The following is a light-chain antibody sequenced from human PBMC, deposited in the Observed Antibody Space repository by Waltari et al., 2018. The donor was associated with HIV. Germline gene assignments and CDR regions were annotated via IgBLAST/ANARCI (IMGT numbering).Light chain of an antibody. Sequence: DIQMTQSPSSLSASVEDKVTITCRASQTIIAYLNWYQQETSKPPKLLISGASTLQSGVSSRFSGSGSGTDFTLTIANLQPEDFVTYFCQQSYSTPWTFGQGTKLNI. CDR3: QQSYSTPWT. V-gene: IGKV1-39*01. CDR1: QTIIAY. J-gene: IGKJ2*02. CDR2: GAS.